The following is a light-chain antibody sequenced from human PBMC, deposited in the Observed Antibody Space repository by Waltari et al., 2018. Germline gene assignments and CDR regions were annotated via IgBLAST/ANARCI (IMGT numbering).Light chain of an antibody. Sequence: TCRASQGSSSYLAWYQQKPGKAPNLLIYAAFTLQSGVPSRFSGSGSGTDFTLTISSLQPEDFATYYCQQFNTYPLTFGQGTRLEIK. CDR2: AAF. V-gene: IGKV1-9*01. CDR1: QGSSSY. CDR3: QQFNTYPLT. J-gene: IGKJ5*01.